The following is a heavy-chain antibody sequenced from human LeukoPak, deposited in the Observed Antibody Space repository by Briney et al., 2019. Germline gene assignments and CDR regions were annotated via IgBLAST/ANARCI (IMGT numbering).Heavy chain of an antibody. D-gene: IGHD1-1*01. CDR1: GGSISSRNYY. J-gene: IGHJ4*02. CDR2: IHNNGST. Sequence: SETLSLTCTVSGGSISSRNYYWSWIRQTPGKGLEWIGYIHNNGSTKYNPSLKSPVSISVDTSKNQFSLKVNSVTAADTAVYYCARGGGWGNWNDAVDYWGQGTLVTVSS. V-gene: IGHV4-61*01. CDR3: ARGGGWGNWNDAVDY.